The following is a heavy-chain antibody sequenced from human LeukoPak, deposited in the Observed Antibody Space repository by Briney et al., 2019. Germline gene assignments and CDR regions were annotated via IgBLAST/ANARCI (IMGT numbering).Heavy chain of an antibody. CDR1: GYSFTGYW. Sequence: GESLKISCKVSGYSFTGYWIAWVRQMPGKGLEWMGIIYPGDSDTRYSPSFQGQVTISAVQSISTAYLLWSSLKASDTAMYYCARRRGWDYDSSGYDFDYWGQGTLVTVSS. CDR2: IYPGDSDT. D-gene: IGHD3-22*01. CDR3: ARRRGWDYDSSGYDFDY. J-gene: IGHJ4*02. V-gene: IGHV5-51*01.